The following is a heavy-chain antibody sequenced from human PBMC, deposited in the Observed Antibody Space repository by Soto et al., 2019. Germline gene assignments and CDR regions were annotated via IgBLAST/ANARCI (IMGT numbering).Heavy chain of an antibody. Sequence: GGSLRLSCAASGFTLSTYEMMWVRQAPGKGLEWVSYISKSGTTTYYADSVRGRFTISRDNAKDSLDLQMNSLRAEDTAVYYCVTSLSGYYYNYWGQGTLVTVSS. CDR3: VTSLSGYYYNY. CDR2: ISKSGTTT. D-gene: IGHD3-22*01. V-gene: IGHV3-48*03. CDR1: GFTLSTYE. J-gene: IGHJ4*02.